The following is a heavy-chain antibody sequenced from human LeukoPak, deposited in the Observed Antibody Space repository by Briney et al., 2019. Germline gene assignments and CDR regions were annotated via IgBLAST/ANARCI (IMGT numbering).Heavy chain of an antibody. CDR3: ARDSYSGYVRWCVP. CDR2: INPHTGGT. J-gene: IGHJ5*02. CDR1: GYNFNACY. D-gene: IGHD5-12*01. Sequence: ASVKVSCKASGYNFNACYIHWDRPAPGQGLEWMGWINPHTGGTHFAQKFQGRVTMTRDTSISTAYMELTRLTSDDTTVYYCARDSYSGYVRWCVPWPQGTLVTVSS. V-gene: IGHV1-2*02.